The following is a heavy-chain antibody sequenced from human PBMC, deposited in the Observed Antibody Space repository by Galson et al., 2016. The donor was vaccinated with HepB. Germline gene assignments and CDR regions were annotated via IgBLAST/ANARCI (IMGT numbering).Heavy chain of an antibody. CDR2: IWFDGSQ. CDR3: ASRSRHPSHIGAFDN. Sequence: SLRLSCAASGFTFKDFAMHWVRQAPGKGLEWVAVIWFDGSQNYADSVEGRFTISRDNSKNTLFLEMNSLRVEDTAVYFCASRSRHPSHIGAFDNWGQGTLVTVSS. CDR1: GFTFKDFA. D-gene: IGHD6-13*01. J-gene: IGHJ4*02. V-gene: IGHV3-30*04.